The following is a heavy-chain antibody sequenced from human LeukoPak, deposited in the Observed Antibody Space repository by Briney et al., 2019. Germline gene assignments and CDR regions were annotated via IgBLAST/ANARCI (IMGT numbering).Heavy chain of an antibody. CDR2: INPSVGST. J-gene: IGHJ6*03. V-gene: IGHV1-46*01. D-gene: IGHD3-9*01. Sequence: ASVKVSCKASGYTFTSYYMYWVRQAPGQGLEWMGIINPSVGSTSYAQKFQGRVTMTRDTSTSTVYMELSSLRSEDTAVYYCASSILSGYYFHYDYYYYMDVWGKGTTVTISS. CDR3: ASSILSGYYFHYDYYYYMDV. CDR1: GYTFTSYY.